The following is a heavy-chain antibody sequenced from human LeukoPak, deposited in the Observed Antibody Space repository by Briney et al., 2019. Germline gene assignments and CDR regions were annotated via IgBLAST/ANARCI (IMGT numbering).Heavy chain of an antibody. CDR3: AREQKSGSYRPFDY. J-gene: IGHJ4*02. Sequence: PSETLALTCTVSGGPISSHYWSCIRHPPGEGLEWSVYIYYSGSTNYNPSLKSRLTISLDTSKNQFSLKLSSVTAADTAVYYCAREQKSGSYRPFDYWGQGTLVTVSS. D-gene: IGHD1-26*01. CDR1: GGPISSHY. CDR2: IYYSGST. V-gene: IGHV4-59*11.